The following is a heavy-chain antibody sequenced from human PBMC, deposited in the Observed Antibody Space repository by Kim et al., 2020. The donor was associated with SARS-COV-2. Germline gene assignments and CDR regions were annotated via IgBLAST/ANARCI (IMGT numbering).Heavy chain of an antibody. CDR1: GFPFNSYS. Sequence: GGSLRLSCAASGFPFNSYSMNWLRQAPGKGLEWLSYIGVSSGSRYYADSVKGRFFNSRDDAKSSLYLQMNSLRDDDTAVYYCAKAKTYYFDYWGQGILVTVSS. CDR2: IGVSSGSR. V-gene: IGHV3-48*02. J-gene: IGHJ4*02. CDR3: AKAKTYYFDY.